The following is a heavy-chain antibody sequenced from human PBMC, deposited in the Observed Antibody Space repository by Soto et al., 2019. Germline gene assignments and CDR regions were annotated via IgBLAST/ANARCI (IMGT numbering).Heavy chain of an antibody. CDR1: GFTFTSSA. V-gene: IGHV1-58*01. CDR2: IVVGSGNT. D-gene: IGHD4-17*01. CDR3: AAAFYCDYAFFS. Sequence: GASVKASCKASGFTFTSSAVQWVRQARGQRLEWIGWIVVGSGNTNYAQKFQERVTITRDMSTSTAYMELSSLRSEDTAVYYCAAAFYCDYAFFSWGQGTLVTVSS. J-gene: IGHJ4*02.